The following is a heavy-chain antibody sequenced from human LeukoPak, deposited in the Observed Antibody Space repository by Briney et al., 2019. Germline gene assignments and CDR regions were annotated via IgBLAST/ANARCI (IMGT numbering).Heavy chain of an antibody. Sequence: ETLSLTCTVSGGSISSSSYYWGWIRQPPGKGLEWVANIKQDGSEKYYVDSVKGRFTISRDNAKNSLYLQMNSLRAEDTAVYYCAKDREDIVVVPAAKLGYYYYMDVWGKGTTVTVSS. CDR2: IKQDGSEK. CDR3: AKDREDIVVVPAAKLGYYYYMDV. J-gene: IGHJ6*03. D-gene: IGHD2-2*01. V-gene: IGHV3-7*01. CDR1: GGSISSSSYY.